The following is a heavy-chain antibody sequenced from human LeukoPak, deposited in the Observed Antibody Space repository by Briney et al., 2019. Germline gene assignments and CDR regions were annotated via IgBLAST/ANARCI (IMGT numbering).Heavy chain of an antibody. CDR2: ISYDGSNK. CDR1: GFTFSSYA. CDR3: ARDRYFDWYVIGYYYYGMDV. Sequence: PGRSLRLSCAASGFTFSSYAMHWVRQAPGKGLEWVAVISYDGSNKYYADSVKGRFTISRDNSKNTLYLQMNSQRAEDTAVYYCARDRYFDWYVIGYYYYGMDVWGKGTTVTVSS. V-gene: IGHV3-30*04. J-gene: IGHJ6*04. D-gene: IGHD3-9*01.